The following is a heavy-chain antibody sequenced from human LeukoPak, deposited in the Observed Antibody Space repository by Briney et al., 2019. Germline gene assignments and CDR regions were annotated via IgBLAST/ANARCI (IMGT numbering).Heavy chain of an antibody. CDR1: GGSISSSSYY. D-gene: IGHD2-15*01. CDR2: IYRSGGT. J-gene: IGHJ3*02. Sequence: SETLSLTCAVSGGSISSSSYYWGWIRQPPGKGLEWIGSIYRSGGTYSNPTPKSRVTISVYTSRNQLNLKFISVTAQDTAVYYCARADCSGGSCSGDDAFDIWGQGTMVTVSS. V-gene: IGHV4-39*06. CDR3: ARADCSGGSCSGDDAFDI.